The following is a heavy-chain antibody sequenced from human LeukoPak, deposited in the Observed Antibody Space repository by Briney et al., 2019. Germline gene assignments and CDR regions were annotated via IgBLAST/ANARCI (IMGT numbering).Heavy chain of an antibody. V-gene: IGHV4-30-2*01. CDR2: IYHSGST. Sequence: SETLSLTCTVSGVSISSGGYYWSWIRQPPGKGLEWIGYIYHSGSTYYNPSLKSRVTTSVDRSKNQFSLKLSSVTAADTAVYYCARVFVGQLPRGDYYYMDVWGKGTTVTVSS. CDR3: ARVFVGQLPRGDYYYMDV. J-gene: IGHJ6*03. D-gene: IGHD6-6*01. CDR1: GVSISSGGYY.